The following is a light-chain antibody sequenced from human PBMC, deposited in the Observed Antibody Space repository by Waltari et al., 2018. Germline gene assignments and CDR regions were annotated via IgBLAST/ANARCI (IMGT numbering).Light chain of an antibody. J-gene: IGLJ3*02. CDR2: GNN. CDR1: SSNIGSNY. CDR3: AAWDDSLSAWV. Sequence: QSVLTQPPSASGTPGQRVTISCSGSSSNIGSNYVYWYQQLPGPAPKLLIHGNNQRPSGVPDRFPGAKSGTSASLAISGLRSEDEADYYCAAWDDSLSAWVFGGGTKLTVL. V-gene: IGLV1-47*01.